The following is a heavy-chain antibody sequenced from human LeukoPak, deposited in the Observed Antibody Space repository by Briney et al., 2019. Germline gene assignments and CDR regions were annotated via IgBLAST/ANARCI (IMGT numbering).Heavy chain of an antibody. CDR3: ARHSSSVPYHYHGLDV. Sequence: GGSLRLSCAASGFSVSSSYMSWVRQAPGKGLEWVSVIYSDSNTYYADSVKGRFTISRDNSKNTLYLQMNSLRAEDTAVYHCARHSSSVPYHYHGLDVWGQGTTVTVSS. D-gene: IGHD6-6*01. V-gene: IGHV3-53*01. J-gene: IGHJ6*02. CDR2: IYSDSNT. CDR1: GFSVSSSY.